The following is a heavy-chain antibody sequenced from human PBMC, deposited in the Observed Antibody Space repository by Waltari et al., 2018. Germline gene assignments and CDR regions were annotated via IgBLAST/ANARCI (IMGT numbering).Heavy chain of an antibody. CDR2: SKSDGRAT. J-gene: IGHJ5*02. V-gene: IGHV3-74*01. CDR3: ASDVQSGRYGWFDP. D-gene: IGHD1-26*01. CDR1: GFTFSTFW. Sequence: EVQLVESGGDLVQPGGSLRLSCAASGFTFSTFWVHWVRQVPGKGLVWVSRSKSDGRATSYADSVKGRFTISRDNAKNTVYLQMNSLRAEDTAVYHCASDVQSGRYGWFDPWGQGTLVTVSS.